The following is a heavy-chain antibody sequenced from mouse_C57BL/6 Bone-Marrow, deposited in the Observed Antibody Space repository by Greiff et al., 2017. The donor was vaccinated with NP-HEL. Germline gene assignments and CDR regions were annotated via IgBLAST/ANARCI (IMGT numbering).Heavy chain of an antibody. V-gene: IGHV5-12*01. Sequence: EVQRVESGGGLVQPGGSLKLSCAASGFTFSDYYMYWVRQTPEKRLEWVAYISNGGGSTYYPDTVKGRFTISRDNAKNTLYLQMSRLKSEDTAMYYCARSLYYGSSYGYFDVWGTGTTVTVSS. CDR3: ARSLYYGSSYGYFDV. J-gene: IGHJ1*03. CDR1: GFTFSDYY. CDR2: ISNGGGST. D-gene: IGHD1-1*01.